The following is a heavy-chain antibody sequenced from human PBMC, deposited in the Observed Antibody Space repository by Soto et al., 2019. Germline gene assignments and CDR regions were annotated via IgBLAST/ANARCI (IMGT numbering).Heavy chain of an antibody. J-gene: IGHJ4*02. D-gene: IGHD3-22*01. CDR3: AKAIVVVITTGFDY. CDR1: GFTFSSYG. CDR2: ISYDGSNK. Sequence: QVQLVESGGGVVQPGRSLRLSCAASGFTFSSYGMHWVRQAPGKGLEWVAVISYDGSNKYYADSVKGRFTISRDNSKNTVYLQMNSLRAEDTAVYYCAKAIVVVITTGFDYWGQGTLVTVSS. V-gene: IGHV3-30*18.